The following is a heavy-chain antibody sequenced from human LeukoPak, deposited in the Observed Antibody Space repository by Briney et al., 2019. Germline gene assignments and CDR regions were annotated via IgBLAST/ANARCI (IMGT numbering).Heavy chain of an antibody. CDR1: GFTFRSYE. V-gene: IGHV3-48*03. CDR3: ARSMKGDSDH. Sequence: GSLRLSCAASGFTFRSYEMNWVRQAPGKGLDWVSYISSSGTTVYYADFVKGRFTVSRDNAKNSLYLQMNSLRAEDTAVYYCARSMKGDSDHWGQGTLVTVSS. CDR2: ISSSGTTV. J-gene: IGHJ4*02.